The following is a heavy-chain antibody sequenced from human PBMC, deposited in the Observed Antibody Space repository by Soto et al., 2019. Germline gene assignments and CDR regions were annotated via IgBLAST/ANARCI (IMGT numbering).Heavy chain of an antibody. J-gene: IGHJ5*02. CDR3: ARDPGYSSGRPLDHGLGFPVGFDP. D-gene: IGHD6-19*01. V-gene: IGHV4-31*03. Sequence: PSETLSLTCTVSGGSISSGGYYWSWIRQHPGKGLEWIGYIYYSGSTYYNPSLKSRVTISVDTSKNQFSLKLSSVTAADTAVYYCARDPGYSSGRPLDHGLGFPVGFDPWGQGTLVTVSS. CDR1: GGSISSGGYY. CDR2: IYYSGST.